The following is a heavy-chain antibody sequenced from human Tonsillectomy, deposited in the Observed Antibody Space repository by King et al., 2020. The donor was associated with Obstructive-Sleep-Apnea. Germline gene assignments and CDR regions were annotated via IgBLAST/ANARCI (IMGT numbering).Heavy chain of an antibody. J-gene: IGHJ5*02. D-gene: IGHD4-17*01. CDR2: INHSGST. CDR1: GGSFSGYS. V-gene: IGHV4-34*01. CDR3: ARGLILDDGDYLGCVWFDP. Sequence: VQLQQWGAGLLKPSETLSLTCAVYGGSFSGYSWNWIRQPPGKGLEWIGEINHSGSTNYNPSLKSRVTISVDTSKNQFSLKLSSVTAADTAVYYCARGLILDDGDYLGCVWFDPWGQGTLVTVSS.